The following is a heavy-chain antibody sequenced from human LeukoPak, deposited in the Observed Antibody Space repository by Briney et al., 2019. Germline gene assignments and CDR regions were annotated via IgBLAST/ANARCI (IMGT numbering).Heavy chain of an antibody. Sequence: SGGSLRLSCAASGFTFSSYAMSWVRQAPGKGLEWVSAISGSGGSTYYADSVKGRFTISKDNSKNTLYLQMKRLRAEDTAVYYCAKDWRMVRGVISYWGQGALVTVSS. D-gene: IGHD3-10*01. J-gene: IGHJ4*02. CDR1: GFTFSSYA. CDR2: ISGSGGST. CDR3: AKDWRMVRGVISY. V-gene: IGHV3-23*01.